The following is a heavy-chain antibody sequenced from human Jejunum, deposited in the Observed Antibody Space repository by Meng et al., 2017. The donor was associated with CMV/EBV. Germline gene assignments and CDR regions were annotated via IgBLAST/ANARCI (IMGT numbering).Heavy chain of an antibody. CDR2: SNYDGTVT. D-gene: IGHD3-22*01. J-gene: IGHJ3*02. CDR3: ARGAYYSDSPDYQNPDALDI. V-gene: IGHV3-74*01. Sequence: YWMHCLRQSPGKGLVWVSRSNYDGTVTNYADSVKGRFTMSRDNGRNTLYLQMDSLRAEDTAVYYCARGAYYSDSPDYQNPDALDIWGQGTMVTVSS. CDR1: YW.